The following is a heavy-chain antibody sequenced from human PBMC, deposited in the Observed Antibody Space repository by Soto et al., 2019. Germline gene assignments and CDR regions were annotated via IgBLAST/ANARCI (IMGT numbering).Heavy chain of an antibody. J-gene: IGHJ5*02. CDR3: ARDYYGSGSYAYNWFDP. CDR1: GGSISSGGYY. CDR2: IYYSGST. V-gene: IGHV4-31*03. D-gene: IGHD3-10*01. Sequence: QVQLQESGPGLVKPSQTLSLTCTVSGGSISSGGYYWSWIRQHPGKGLEWIGYIYYSGSTYYNPSRKSRVTISVDTSKNQFSLKLSSVTAADTAVYYCARDYYGSGSYAYNWFDPWGQGTLVTVSS.